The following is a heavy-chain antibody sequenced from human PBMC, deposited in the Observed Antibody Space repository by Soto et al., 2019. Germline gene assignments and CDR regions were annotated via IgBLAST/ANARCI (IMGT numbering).Heavy chain of an antibody. CDR3: ASVPDY. V-gene: IGHV4-30-2*01. J-gene: IGHJ4*02. CDR2: MYHSGST. D-gene: IGHD2-2*01. Sequence: QLQLQESGSGLVKPSQTLSLTCAVSGGSISSGGYSWSWIRQPPGKGLEWIGYMYHSGSTYYNPSPXSXXTISIDRSKNQFPLKLSSVTAADPVVYYCASVPDYWGQGILVTVSS. CDR1: GGSISSGGYS.